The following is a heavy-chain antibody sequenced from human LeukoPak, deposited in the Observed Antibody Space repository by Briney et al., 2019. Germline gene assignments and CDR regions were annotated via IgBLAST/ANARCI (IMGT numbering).Heavy chain of an antibody. D-gene: IGHD4-17*01. CDR1: GFTFGDYG. J-gene: IGHJ5*02. Sequence: PGGSLRLSCTASGFTFGDYGMSWVRQAPGKGLEWVANIKQDGSEKYYVDSVKGRFTISRDNAKNSLYLQMNSLRAEDTAVYYCARDFGDYGDPGWFDPWGQGTLVTVSS. V-gene: IGHV3-7*01. CDR2: IKQDGSEK. CDR3: ARDFGDYGDPGWFDP.